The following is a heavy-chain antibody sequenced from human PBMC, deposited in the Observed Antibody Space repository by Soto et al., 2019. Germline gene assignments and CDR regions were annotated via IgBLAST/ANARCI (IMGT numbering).Heavy chain of an antibody. V-gene: IGHV1-58*01. CDR2: IVVGSGNT. Sequence: QMQLVQSGPEVKKPGTSVKVSCKASGFTFTSSAVQWVRQARGQRLEWIGWIVVGSGNTNYAQKFQERVTITRDMSTRTAYMELSSLSSEDTAVYYCAAWGDTVTTTGYWGQGTLVTVSS. CDR3: AAWGDTVTTTGY. J-gene: IGHJ4*02. CDR1: GFTFTSSA. D-gene: IGHD4-17*01.